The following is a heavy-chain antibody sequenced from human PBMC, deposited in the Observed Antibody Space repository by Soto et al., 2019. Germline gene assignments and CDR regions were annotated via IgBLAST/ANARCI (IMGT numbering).Heavy chain of an antibody. CDR2: IYYSGST. V-gene: IGHV4-59*01. Sequence: QVQLQESGPGLVKPSETLSLTCTVSGGSISSYYWSWIRQPPGKGLEWIGYIYYSGSTNYNPSLKSRVTISVDTSKNQFSLKLSSVTAADTAVYYCARAWYDYIWGSYPMDVWGKGTTVTVSS. CDR3: ARAWYDYIWGSYPMDV. D-gene: IGHD3-16*02. CDR1: GGSISSYY. J-gene: IGHJ6*03.